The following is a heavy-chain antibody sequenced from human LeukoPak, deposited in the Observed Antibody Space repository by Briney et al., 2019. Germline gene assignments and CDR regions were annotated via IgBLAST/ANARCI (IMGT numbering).Heavy chain of an antibody. J-gene: IGHJ6*04. CDR3: ARDRGYSSSLDV. CDR2: IWDDGTNK. Sequence: GGSLRLSCAASGFTFSNYGMHWVRQAPGKGLEWVAVIWDDGTNKGYADSVKGRFTISRDNSKNTLYLQMNSLRAEDTAVYYCARDRGYSSSLDVWGIGTTVTVSS. CDR1: GFTFSNYG. V-gene: IGHV3-33*01. D-gene: IGHD6-13*01.